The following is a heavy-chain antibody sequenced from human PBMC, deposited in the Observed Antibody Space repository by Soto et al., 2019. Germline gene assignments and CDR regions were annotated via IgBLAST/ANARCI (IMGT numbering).Heavy chain of an antibody. CDR3: AREGTTVDSYYYYGMDV. CDR2: IYYSGST. D-gene: IGHD1-1*01. CDR1: GGSISSYY. V-gene: IGHV4-59*01. J-gene: IGHJ6*02. Sequence: QVPLQESGPGLVKPSETLSLTCTVSGGSISSYYWSWIRQPPGKGLEWIGYIYYSGSTNYNPSLKSRVTISVDTSKNQFSLKLSSVTAADTAVYYCAREGTTVDSYYYYGMDVWCQGTTVTVSS.